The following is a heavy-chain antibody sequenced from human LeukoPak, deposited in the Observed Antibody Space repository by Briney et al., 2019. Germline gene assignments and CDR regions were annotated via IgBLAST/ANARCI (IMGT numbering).Heavy chain of an antibody. CDR1: GGTFSSYT. J-gene: IGHJ4*02. V-gene: IGHV1-69*02. Sequence: SVKVSCKASGGTFSSYTISWVRQAPGQGLEWMGRIIPILGIANYAQKFQDRVTITADKSTSTAYMELSSLRSEDTAVYYCARVRYCSSTSCYTFDYWGQGTLVTVSS. CDR2: IIPILGIA. CDR3: ARVRYCSSTSCYTFDY. D-gene: IGHD2-2*02.